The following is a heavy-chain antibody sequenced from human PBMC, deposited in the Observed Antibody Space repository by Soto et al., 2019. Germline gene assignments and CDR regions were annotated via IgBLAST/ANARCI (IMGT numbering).Heavy chain of an antibody. CDR2: INPNSGGS. V-gene: IGHV1-2*02. D-gene: IGHD4-17*01. CDR3: ARMMTISSTSNWLDP. J-gene: IGHJ5*02. CDR1: GYPFTDYF. Sequence: ASVKVSCKASGYPFTDYFLHWVRQAPGQGLEWMGWINPNSGGSNLAQKFQARVALTRDTSSSTAYMELHRLRSDDTAIYYCARMMTISSTSNWLDPWGQGTLVTVSS.